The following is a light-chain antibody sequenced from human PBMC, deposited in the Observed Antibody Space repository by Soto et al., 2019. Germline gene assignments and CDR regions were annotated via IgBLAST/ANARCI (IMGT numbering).Light chain of an antibody. Sequence: DIKMTQSPSTLSASVRDRVTITCRASQSISTWLAWYQQKPGKAPKLLIYDASNLERGVPSRFSGSGSGTEFTLTISSLQPDDFATYYCQQDDSYSRTFGQGTKVDIK. CDR2: DAS. CDR1: QSISTW. V-gene: IGKV1-5*01. CDR3: QQDDSYSRT. J-gene: IGKJ1*01.